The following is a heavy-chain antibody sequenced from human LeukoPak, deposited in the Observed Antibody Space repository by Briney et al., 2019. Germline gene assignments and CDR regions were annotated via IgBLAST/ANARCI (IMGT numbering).Heavy chain of an antibody. V-gene: IGHV1-18*01. CDR3: AGDPTKGLVVRDAFDI. J-gene: IGHJ3*02. D-gene: IGHD2-15*01. Sequence: ASVKVSCKASGYTFTSYGISWVRQAPGQGLEWMGWISAYNGNTNYAQKLQGRVTMTTNTSTSTAYMELRSLRSDDTAVYYCAGDPTKGLVVRDAFDIWGQGTMVTVSS. CDR2: ISAYNGNT. CDR1: GYTFTSYG.